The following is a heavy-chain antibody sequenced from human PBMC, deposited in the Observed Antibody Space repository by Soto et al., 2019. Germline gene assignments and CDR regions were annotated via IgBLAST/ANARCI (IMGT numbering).Heavy chain of an antibody. J-gene: IGHJ5*02. CDR1: GGTFSSYA. CDR3: ARSSYCGGDCYFNWFDP. V-gene: IGHV1-69*13. D-gene: IGHD2-21*02. Sequence: SVKVSCKASGGTFSSYAISWVRQAPGQGLEWMGGIIPIFGTANYAQKFQGRVTITADESTSTAYMELSSLRSEDTAVYYCARSSYCGGDCYFNWFDPWGQGTLVPVSS. CDR2: IIPIFGTA.